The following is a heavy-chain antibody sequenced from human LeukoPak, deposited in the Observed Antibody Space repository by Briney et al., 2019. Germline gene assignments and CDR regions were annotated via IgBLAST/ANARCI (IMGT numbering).Heavy chain of an antibody. D-gene: IGHD3-10*01. CDR2: IYTSGST. V-gene: IGHV4-61*02. Sequence: PSETLSLTCSVSGGSISSGSYYWSWIRQPPGKGLEWIGRIYTSGSTTYNPSLKSRVTISIDTSKNQFALRLTSVTAADTAVYYCVRDWGEWFGALTWGQGTLVTVSS. J-gene: IGHJ5*02. CDR1: GGSISSGSYY. CDR3: VRDWGEWFGALT.